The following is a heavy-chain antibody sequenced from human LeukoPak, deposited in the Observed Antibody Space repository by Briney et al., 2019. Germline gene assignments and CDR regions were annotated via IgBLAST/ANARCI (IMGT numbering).Heavy chain of an antibody. J-gene: IGHJ6*02. D-gene: IGHD3-10*01. Sequence: ASVKVSCKASGYTFTSYAMNWVRQAPGQGLEWMGWINTNTGNPTYAQGFTGRFVFSLDTSVSTAYLQISSLKAEDTAVYYCATMVSRSWVYGMDVWGQGTTVTVSS. V-gene: IGHV7-4-1*02. CDR3: ATMVSRSWVYGMDV. CDR2: INTNTGNP. CDR1: GYTFTSYA.